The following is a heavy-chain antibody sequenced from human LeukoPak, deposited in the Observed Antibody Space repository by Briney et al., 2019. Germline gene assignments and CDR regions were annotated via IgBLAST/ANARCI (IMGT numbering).Heavy chain of an antibody. CDR2: IKPDGSAK. CDR1: GFTFNSYW. J-gene: IGHJ4*02. CDR3: ARGPGFLTDY. V-gene: IGHV3-7*01. Sequence: GGSLRLSCAASGFTFNSYWMTWFRQAPGQGLEWVANIKPDGSAKYCVDSVKGRFTISRDNAKNSLYLQMNSLRVEDTAVYYXARGPGFLTDYWGQGTLVTVSS. D-gene: IGHD3-3*01.